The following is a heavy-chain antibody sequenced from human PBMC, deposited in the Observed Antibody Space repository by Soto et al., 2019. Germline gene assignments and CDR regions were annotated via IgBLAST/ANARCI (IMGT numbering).Heavy chain of an antibody. Sequence: GGSLRLSCAASGFTFSSSAMGWVRQGPGKGLEWVSLISGNSRSTYYIDSVKGRFTISRDNSKNTLYLQLNSLRAEDTAVYYCATQDFRGSTGTTWGQGTLVTVSS. V-gene: IGHV3-23*01. CDR2: ISGNSRST. CDR1: GFTFSSSA. D-gene: IGHD1-1*01. CDR3: ATQDFRGSTGTT. J-gene: IGHJ4*02.